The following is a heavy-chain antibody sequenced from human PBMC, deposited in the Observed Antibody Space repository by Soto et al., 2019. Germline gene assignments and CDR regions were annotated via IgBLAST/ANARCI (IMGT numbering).Heavy chain of an antibody. CDR3: ARFGPEAILPGYLDGFDI. J-gene: IGHJ3*02. Sequence: SETLSLTCTVSGGSINNYYWSWIRQPPGKGLEWIGYIYYTGSTKKYNPSLNSRVTISVDTSKNQFSLMLTSVTAEDTAVYFCARFGPEAILPGYLDGFDISGRATLVTVSS. CDR1: GGSINNYY. CDR2: IYYTGST. V-gene: IGHV4-59*08. D-gene: IGHD3-9*01.